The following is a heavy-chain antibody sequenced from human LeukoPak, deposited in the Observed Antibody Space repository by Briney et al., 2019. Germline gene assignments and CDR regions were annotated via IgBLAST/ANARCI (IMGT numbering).Heavy chain of an antibody. CDR2: IYYSGST. D-gene: IGHD7-27*01. Sequence: SETLSLTCTVSGGSISSYYWSWIRQPPGKGLEWIGYIYYSGSTNYNPSLKSRVTVSVDTSKNQLSLKLSSVTAADTAVYYCARGAGDWVHWGQGTLVTVSS. V-gene: IGHV4-59*01. J-gene: IGHJ4*02. CDR3: ARGAGDWVH. CDR1: GGSISSYY.